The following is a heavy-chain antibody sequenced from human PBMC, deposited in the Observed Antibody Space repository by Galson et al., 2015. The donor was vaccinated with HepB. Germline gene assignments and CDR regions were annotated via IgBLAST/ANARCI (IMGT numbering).Heavy chain of an antibody. CDR1: GFTFSSYS. CDR2: IRSSSSYT. V-gene: IGHV3-21*01. Sequence: SLRLSCAASGFTFSSYSMNWVRQAPGKGLEWVSSIRSSSSYTYYADSVKGRFTISRDNAKNSLYLQTNSLRAEDTAVYYCAWLRISSGWYGNFDYWGQGTLVTVSS. D-gene: IGHD6-19*01. J-gene: IGHJ4*02. CDR3: AWLRISSGWYGNFDY.